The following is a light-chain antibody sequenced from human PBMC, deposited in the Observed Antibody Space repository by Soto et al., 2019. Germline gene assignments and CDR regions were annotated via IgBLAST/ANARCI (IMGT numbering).Light chain of an antibody. V-gene: IGKV3-20*01. CDR2: GAS. CDR1: QSVSCY. Sequence: EIVWTQSPGTLSLSPGERATLSWRASQSVSCYLAWDQQKPGQAPRLLIYGASSRATGIPDRFSGRGSGTDFTLTISRLEPEDFAVYYCQQYGSSSRTFGQGNKVEIK. CDR3: QQYGSSSRT. J-gene: IGKJ1*01.